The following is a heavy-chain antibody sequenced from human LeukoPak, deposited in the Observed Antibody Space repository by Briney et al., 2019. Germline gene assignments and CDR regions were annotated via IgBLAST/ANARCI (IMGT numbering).Heavy chain of an antibody. D-gene: IGHD6-19*01. J-gene: IGHJ6*02. Sequence: GGSLRLSCAASGFTFSSYVMSWVREAPGKGLEWGSHISGSGGGTYYADSVKGRFTISTDNSKNTLYLQMNSLRAEDTAVYYCAKSVAVAGSYYYGMDVWGQGTTVTVSS. V-gene: IGHV3-23*01. CDR3: AKSVAVAGSYYYGMDV. CDR2: ISGSGGGT. CDR1: GFTFSSYV.